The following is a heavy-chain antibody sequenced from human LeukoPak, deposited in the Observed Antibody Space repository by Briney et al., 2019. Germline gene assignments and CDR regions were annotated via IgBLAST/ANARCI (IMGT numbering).Heavy chain of an antibody. CDR2: INAGNGNT. CDR1: GYTFTSYA. V-gene: IGHV1-3*01. J-gene: IGHJ4*02. CDR3: ARADAYYYDSSGYWVY. D-gene: IGHD3-22*01. Sequence: ASVTVSCKASGYTFTSYAMHWVRQAPGQRLEWMGWINAGNGNTKYSQKFQGRVTITRDTSASTAYMELSSLRSEDTAVYYCARADAYYYDSSGYWVYWGQGTLVTVSS.